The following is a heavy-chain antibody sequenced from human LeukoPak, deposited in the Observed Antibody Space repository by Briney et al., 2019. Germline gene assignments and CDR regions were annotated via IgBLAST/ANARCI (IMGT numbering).Heavy chain of an antibody. CDR1: GYTFTSYY. Sequence: ASVKVSCKASGYTFTSYYMHWVRQAPGQGLEWMGIINPSGGSTSYAQKFQGRVTMTRDMSTSTVYMELSSLRSEDTAVYYCAREPSYYYDSSGYYFDYWGQGTLVTVSS. CDR2: INPSGGST. J-gene: IGHJ4*02. D-gene: IGHD3-22*01. V-gene: IGHV1-46*01. CDR3: AREPSYYYDSSGYYFDY.